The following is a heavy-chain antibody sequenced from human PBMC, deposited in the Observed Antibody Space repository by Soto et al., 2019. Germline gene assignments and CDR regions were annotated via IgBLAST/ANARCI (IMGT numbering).Heavy chain of an antibody. Sequence: SETLSLTCAVSGYSISSGNYWGWIRQPPGKGLDWIGNIYYSGSTFYNPSLRSRVTLSVDTSKNQFSLRLNSVTVADTAVYFCAGFVVPASRNSDFDYWGQGTLVTVSS. V-gene: IGHV4-38-2*01. CDR1: GYSISSGNY. J-gene: IGHJ4*02. D-gene: IGHD2-15*01. CDR3: AGFVVPASRNSDFDY. CDR2: IYYSGST.